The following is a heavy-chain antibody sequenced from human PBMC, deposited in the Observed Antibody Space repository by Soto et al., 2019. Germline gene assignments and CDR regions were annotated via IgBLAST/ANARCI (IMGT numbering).Heavy chain of an antibody. CDR3: AGVVSGAYFDC. Sequence: QVQLEESGPGLVKASQTLSLTCTVSGGPISTGGPFWSWIRQHPKQGLEWIGYIYYSGTTHYNASLKSRATVSVDTSKNQVSLTLSSVTAADTAVYSCAGVVSGAYFDCWGQGTLVTVSS. V-gene: IGHV4-31*03. J-gene: IGHJ4*02. CDR2: IYYSGTT. CDR1: GGPISTGGPF. D-gene: IGHD1-26*01.